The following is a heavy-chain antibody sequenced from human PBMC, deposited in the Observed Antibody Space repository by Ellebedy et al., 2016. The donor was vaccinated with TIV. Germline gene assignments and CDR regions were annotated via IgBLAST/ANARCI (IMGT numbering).Heavy chain of an antibody. D-gene: IGHD3-3*01. CDR1: GFTFSIAG. V-gene: IGHV3-21*06. CDR2: IDFSGTGT. Sequence: GGSLRLXXAASGFTFSIAGMTWVRQVPGKGLEWVATIDFSGTGTYYADSVKGRFIISRDNTKNSLFLQMNSLGVEDTAVYYCARDGSEWSRDYWGQGTLVTVSS. CDR3: ARDGSEWSRDY. J-gene: IGHJ4*02.